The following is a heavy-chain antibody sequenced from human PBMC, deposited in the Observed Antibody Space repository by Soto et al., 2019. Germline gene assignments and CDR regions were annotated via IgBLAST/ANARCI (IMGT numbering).Heavy chain of an antibody. CDR1: GFTFSSYW. J-gene: IGHJ4*02. Sequence: EVQLVESGGALVQPGGSLRLSCAASGFTFSSYWMHWVRQGPGKGLVWVSRISGAGTRTNYADSVRGRFTVSRDNAKNTLYLQINNLTAEDTAVYYCERGTLTSIDMVDYWGQGTLVTVSS. CDR2: ISGAGTRT. V-gene: IGHV3-74*01. CDR3: ERGTLTSIDMVDY. D-gene: IGHD2-21*01.